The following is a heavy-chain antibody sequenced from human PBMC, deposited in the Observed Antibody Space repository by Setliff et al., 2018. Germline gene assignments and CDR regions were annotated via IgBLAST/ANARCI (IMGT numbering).Heavy chain of an antibody. CDR3: ARGPLDFVVVPAAAKFDY. V-gene: IGHV3-33*01. J-gene: IGHJ4*02. CDR1: GFTFKNYG. CDR2: IWYDGNKK. D-gene: IGHD2-2*01. Sequence: GGSLRLSCVASGFTFKNYGMHWVRQAPGKGLEWVAVIWYDGNKKDHADSVKGRFTISRDNSKNTLYLQMDSLRVEDTAVYYCARGPLDFVVVPAAAKFDYWGQGTRVTVSS.